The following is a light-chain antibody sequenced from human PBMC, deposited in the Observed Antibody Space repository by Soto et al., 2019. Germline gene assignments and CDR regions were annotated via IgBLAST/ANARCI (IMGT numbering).Light chain of an antibody. J-gene: IGLJ1*01. CDR2: GNN. CDR1: SSKIGRNS. Sequence: QSVLTQATSVSGTPGQRVTITCSGSSSKIGRNSVNWYQHLPGTAPKLLTHGNNHRPSGVPDRFSGSKSGTSASLAISGLQPEDEADYCCAAWDDSLNEYVFGDGTKVTVL. CDR3: AAWDDSLNEYV. V-gene: IGLV1-44*01.